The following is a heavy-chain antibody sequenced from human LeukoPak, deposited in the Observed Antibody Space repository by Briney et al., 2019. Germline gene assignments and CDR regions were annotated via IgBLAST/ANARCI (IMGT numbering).Heavy chain of an antibody. CDR3: ARRGQQLVFDY. CDR2: INHSGST. CDR1: GFTFSSYE. Sequence: GSLRLSCAASGFTFSSYEMNWIRQPPGKGLEWIGEINHSGSTNYNPSLKSRVTISVDTSKNQFSLKLSSVTAADTAVYYCARRGQQLVFDYWGQGTLVTVSS. V-gene: IGHV4-34*01. J-gene: IGHJ4*02. D-gene: IGHD6-13*01.